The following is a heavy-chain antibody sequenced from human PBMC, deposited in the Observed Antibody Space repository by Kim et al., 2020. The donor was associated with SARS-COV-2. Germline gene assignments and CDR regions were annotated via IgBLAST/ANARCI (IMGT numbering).Heavy chain of an antibody. CDR3: AREVEQLVAAAGTAAVDY. CDR2: INPSGGST. D-gene: IGHD6-13*01. CDR1: GYTFTSYY. J-gene: IGHJ4*02. V-gene: IGHV1-46*01. Sequence: ASVKVSCKASGYTFTSYYMHWVRQAPGQGLEWMGIINPSGGSTSYAQKFQGRVTMTRDTSTSTVYMELSSLRSEDTAVYYCAREVEQLVAAAGTAAVDYWGQGTLVTVSS.